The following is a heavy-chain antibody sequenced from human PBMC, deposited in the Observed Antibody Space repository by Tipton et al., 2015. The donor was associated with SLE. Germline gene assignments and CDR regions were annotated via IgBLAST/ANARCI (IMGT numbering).Heavy chain of an antibody. CDR1: GASISSYY. J-gene: IGHJ6*03. D-gene: IGHD1-26*01. Sequence: TLSLTCTVSGASISSYYWSWIRQPPGKGLEWIGYIYYSGSTNYNPSLKSRVTISVDTSKNQFSLKLSSVTAADTAVYYCARAYSGSYLTSGYYYYYMDVWGKGTTVTVSS. CDR2: IYYSGST. V-gene: IGHV4-59*01. CDR3: ARAYSGSYLTSGYYYYYMDV.